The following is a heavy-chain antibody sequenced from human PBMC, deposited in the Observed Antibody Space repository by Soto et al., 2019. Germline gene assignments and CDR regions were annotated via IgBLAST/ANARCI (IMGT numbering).Heavy chain of an antibody. CDR3: AARPLLPGAP. CDR1: GFTFTGND. V-gene: IGHV3-53*01. Sequence: EVQLVESGGGLIQPGGSLRLSCAASGFTFTGNDMNWVRQAPGKGLEWVSLLYSSGSTYYADSVKGRFTISRDNSKNTLYLHMSSLRAEDTAVYYCAARPLLPGAPWGQGTMVTVSS. J-gene: IGHJ3*01. CDR2: LYSSGST. D-gene: IGHD3-22*01.